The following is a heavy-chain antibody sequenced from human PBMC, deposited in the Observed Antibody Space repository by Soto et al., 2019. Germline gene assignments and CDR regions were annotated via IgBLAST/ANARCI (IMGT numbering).Heavy chain of an antibody. CDR3: ARVERHDSSGYFTYYFDY. Sequence: QVQLQESGPGLVKPSETLSLTCTVSGGSISSYYWSWIRQPPGKGLEWIGYIYYSGSTNYNPSLKRRVTISVDTAKNQFSLKLSSVTAADTAVYYCARVERHDSSGYFTYYFDYWGQGTLVTVSS. CDR2: IYYSGST. V-gene: IGHV4-59*01. D-gene: IGHD3-22*01. CDR1: GGSISSYY. J-gene: IGHJ4*02.